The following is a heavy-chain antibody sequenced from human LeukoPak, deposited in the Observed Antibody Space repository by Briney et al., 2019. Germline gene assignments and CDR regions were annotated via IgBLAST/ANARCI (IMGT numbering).Heavy chain of an antibody. CDR3: ARGVTGPEDSQQFDY. CDR2: IYYSGST. CDR1: GYSISSGYY. D-gene: IGHD5-18*01. V-gene: IGHV4-61*01. Sequence: SETLSLTCAVSGYSISSGYYWGWIRQPPGKGLEWIGYIYYSGSTNYNPSLKSRVTISVDTSKNQFSLKLSSVTAADTAVYYCARGVTGPEDSQQFDYWGQGTLVTVSS. J-gene: IGHJ4*02.